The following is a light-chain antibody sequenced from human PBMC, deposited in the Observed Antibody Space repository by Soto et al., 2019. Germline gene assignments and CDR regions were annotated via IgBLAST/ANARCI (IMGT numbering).Light chain of an antibody. Sequence: QSALTQPASVSGSPGQSITISCTGTSSGVGDYNYVSWYQQHPGKAPKLMIYDVSDRPSGVSNRFSGSKSGNTASLTISVLQAEDGADYYCSSYTSSSTLFYVFGTGTKVTVL. CDR2: DVS. CDR1: SSGVGDYNY. CDR3: SSYTSSSTLFYV. V-gene: IGLV2-14*01. J-gene: IGLJ1*01.